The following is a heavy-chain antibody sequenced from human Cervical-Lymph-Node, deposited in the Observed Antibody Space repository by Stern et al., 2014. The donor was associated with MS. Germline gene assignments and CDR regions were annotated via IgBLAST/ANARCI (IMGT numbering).Heavy chain of an antibody. V-gene: IGHV4-31*03. D-gene: IGHD2-15*01. CDR2: IYDSGRT. CDR1: GGSIGSDGYY. Sequence: QVQLVESGPGLVKPSQTLSLTCTVSGGSIGSDGYYCSWIRQLPGKGLEWIGYIYDSGRTYYNPSLRSRLTMSVDTSKNQFSLNLSSVTAADTAVYYCARDSDYCSGGNCPEIWGQGTRVTVSS. J-gene: IGHJ3*02. CDR3: ARDSDYCSGGNCPEI.